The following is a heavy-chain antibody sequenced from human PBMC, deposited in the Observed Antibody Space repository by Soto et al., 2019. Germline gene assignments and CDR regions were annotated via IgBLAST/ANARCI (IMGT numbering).Heavy chain of an antibody. J-gene: IGHJ4*02. CDR3: AKVGVFGNMIVMAEYYFDY. V-gene: IGHV3-23*01. Sequence: PGGSLRLSCAASGFTFSNYAMSWVRQAPGKGLEWVSTISGSGGSTYYADSVKGRFTISRDNSKNTLYLQMNSLRAEDTAVYYCAKVGVFGNMIVMAEYYFDYWGQGTLVTVSS. CDR1: GFTFSNYA. CDR2: ISGSGGST. D-gene: IGHD3-22*01.